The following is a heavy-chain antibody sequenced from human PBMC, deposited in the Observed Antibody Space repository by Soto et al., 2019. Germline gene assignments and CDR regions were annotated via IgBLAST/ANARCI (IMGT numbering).Heavy chain of an antibody. Sequence: SETLSLTCTVSGGSIISYYWSWIRQPPGKGLEWIGYIYYSGSTNYNPSLKSRVTISVDTSKNQFSLKLSSVTAADTAVYYCARLGVTFDLWGRGTLVTVSS. CDR1: GGSIISYY. V-gene: IGHV4-59*01. CDR2: IYYSGST. CDR3: ARLGVTFDL. D-gene: IGHD4-4*01. J-gene: IGHJ2*01.